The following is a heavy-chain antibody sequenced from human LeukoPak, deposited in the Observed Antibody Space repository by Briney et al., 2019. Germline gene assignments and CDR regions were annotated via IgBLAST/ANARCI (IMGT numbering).Heavy chain of an antibody. J-gene: IGHJ4*02. CDR1: GFTFSSYA. CDR2: ISSSGGST. Sequence: PGGSLRPSCAVSGFTFSSYAMSWVRQPPGKGLEWVSVISSSGGSTYYSDSVNGRFTISRDNSKNTLYLQMNSLRAEDTAVYYCVRGMGVSMLYYFDYWGQGTLVTVSS. CDR3: VRGMGVSMLYYFDY. D-gene: IGHD3-10*01. V-gene: IGHV3-23*01.